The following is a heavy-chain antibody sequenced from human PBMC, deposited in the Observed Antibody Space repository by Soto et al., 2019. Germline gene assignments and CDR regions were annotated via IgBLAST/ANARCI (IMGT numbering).Heavy chain of an antibody. CDR2: ITGSGDVT. D-gene: IGHD3-3*01. J-gene: IGHJ6*01. Sequence: PGGSLRLSCAAPGSTFSSYTFHWVRQAPGKGLEWVSCITGSGDVTHYAESVQGRFTISRDQSRNMLYLQMKSLRVEDTAVYYCASEERFNCGYYCVTGDLYYHALDVWGQGNTV. CDR1: GSTFSSYT. V-gene: IGHV3-23*01. CDR3: ASEERFNCGYYCVTGDLYYHALDV.